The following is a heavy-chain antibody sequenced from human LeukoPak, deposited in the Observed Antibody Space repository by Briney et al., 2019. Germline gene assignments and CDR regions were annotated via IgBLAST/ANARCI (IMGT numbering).Heavy chain of an antibody. Sequence: PGRSLRLPCAASGFTFSSYGMYWVRQAPGKGLEWVAIISYDGSNKYYGDSVKGRFTISRDNSKNTLYLQMNSLRAEDTAVYYCAKDSQKTISRNNWFDPWGQGTLVTVSS. CDR2: ISYDGSNK. D-gene: IGHD2/OR15-2a*01. J-gene: IGHJ5*02. V-gene: IGHV3-30*18. CDR3: AKDSQKTISRNNWFDP. CDR1: GFTFSSYG.